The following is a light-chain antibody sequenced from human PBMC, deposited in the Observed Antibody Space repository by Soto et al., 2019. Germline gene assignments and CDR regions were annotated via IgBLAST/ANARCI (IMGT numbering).Light chain of an antibody. CDR3: QQYNNWPQT. Sequence: EIVMTQSPATLPFSPGKGPPPPARPSQVVSRNLPWYQQKPGQAPRLLIYGASTRATGIPARFSGSGSGTEFTLTISSLQSEDFAVYYCQQYNNWPQTFGQGTKVEIK. V-gene: IGKV3-15*01. J-gene: IGKJ1*01. CDR2: GAS. CDR1: QVVSRN.